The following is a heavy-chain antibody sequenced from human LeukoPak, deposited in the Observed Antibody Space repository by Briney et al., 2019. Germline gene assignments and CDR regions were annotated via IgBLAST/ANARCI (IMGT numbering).Heavy chain of an antibody. J-gene: IGHJ3*02. CDR2: MYPSDSYT. CDR3: ARHILGGRAFDM. V-gene: IGHV5-10-1*01. Sequence: GESLKISCKGSGFSFSTYWIRWVRQMPGKGLEWMGTMYPSDSYTNYRPSFQGHVTISTDKSISTAYLPWSSLRASDIAMYYCARHILGGRAFDMWGQGTMVTVSS. D-gene: IGHD1-26*01. CDR1: GFSFSTYW.